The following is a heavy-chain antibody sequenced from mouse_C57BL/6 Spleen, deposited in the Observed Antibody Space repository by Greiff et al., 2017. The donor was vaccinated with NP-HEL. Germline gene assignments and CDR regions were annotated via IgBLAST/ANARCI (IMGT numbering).Heavy chain of an antibody. Sequence: QVQLQQPGAELVMPGASVKLSCKASGYTFTSYWMHWVKQRPGQGLEWIGEIDPSDSYTNYNQKFKGKSTLTVDKSSSTAYMQLSSLTSEDSAVYYCARSKEITAVVATGFDYWGQGTTLTVSS. D-gene: IGHD1-1*01. J-gene: IGHJ2*01. CDR1: GYTFTSYW. CDR2: IDPSDSYT. V-gene: IGHV1-69*01. CDR3: ARSKEITAVVATGFDY.